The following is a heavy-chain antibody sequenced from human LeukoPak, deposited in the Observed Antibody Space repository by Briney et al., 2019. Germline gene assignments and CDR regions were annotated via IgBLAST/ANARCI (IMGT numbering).Heavy chain of an antibody. J-gene: IGHJ3*02. CDR3: AKDMYYYDSSSPAFDI. CDR1: GFTFSSYG. D-gene: IGHD3-22*01. V-gene: IGHV3-33*06. Sequence: GRSLRLSCAASGFTFSSYGMHWVRQAPGQGLEWVAVIWYDGSNKYYADSVKGRFTITRDNSKNTLYLQMNSPRAEDTAVYYCAKDMYYYDSSSPAFDIWGQGTMVTVSS. CDR2: IWYDGSNK.